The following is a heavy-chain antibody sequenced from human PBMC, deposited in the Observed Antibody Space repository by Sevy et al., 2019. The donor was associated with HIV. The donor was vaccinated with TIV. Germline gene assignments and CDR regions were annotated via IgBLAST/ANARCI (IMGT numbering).Heavy chain of an antibody. CDR2: IYYSGST. J-gene: IGHJ4*02. D-gene: IGHD4-17*01. Sequence: SETLSLTCTVSGGSISSSSYYWGWIRQPPGKGLEWIGSIYYSGSTYYNPSLKSRVTISVDTSKNQFSLKLGSVTAADTAVYYCARTPTTVTTQGYWGQGTLVTVSS. CDR3: ARTPTTVTTQGY. V-gene: IGHV4-39*01. CDR1: GGSISSSSYY.